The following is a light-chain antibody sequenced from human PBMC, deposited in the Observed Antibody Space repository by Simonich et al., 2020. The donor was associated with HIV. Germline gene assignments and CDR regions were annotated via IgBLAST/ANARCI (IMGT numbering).Light chain of an antibody. Sequence: AIRMTQSPSSLSASIGDRFTITCRASQGISSYLSWYQQEAGKAPKLLIYAASTLQSGVPSRFSGSGSGTDFTLTISLQSEDSATYYCQQYYSYPLTFGGGTKVEIK. CDR1: QGISSY. J-gene: IGKJ4*01. V-gene: IGKV1-8*01. CDR3: QQYYSYPLT. CDR2: AAS.